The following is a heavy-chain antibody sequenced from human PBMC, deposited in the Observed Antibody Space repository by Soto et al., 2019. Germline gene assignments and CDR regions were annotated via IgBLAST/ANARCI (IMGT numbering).Heavy chain of an antibody. V-gene: IGHV1-69*01. CDR1: GGTFSSYA. CDR3: ANEDYSNYDNYYYYGMDV. CDR2: IIPIFGTA. J-gene: IGHJ6*02. Sequence: QVQLVQSGAEVKKPGSSVKVSCKASGGTFSSYAISWVRQAPGRGLEWMGGIIPIFGTANYAQKFQGRVTITADESTSTAYMELSSLRSEDTAVYYCANEDYSNYDNYYYYGMDVWGQGTTVTVSS. D-gene: IGHD4-4*01.